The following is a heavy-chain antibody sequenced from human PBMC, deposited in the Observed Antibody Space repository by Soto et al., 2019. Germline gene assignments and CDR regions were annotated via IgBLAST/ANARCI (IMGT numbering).Heavy chain of an antibody. J-gene: IGHJ6*03. D-gene: IGHD3-3*01. CDR2: IRSKANSYAT. Sequence: GGSLRLSCAASGFSFSGSAMHWVRQASGKGLEWVGRIRSKANSYATAYAASVKGRFTISRDDSENTAYLQMNSLKIEDTAVYYCARHIGDLFWSGHLDYYYYMDVWGKGTTVTVSS. V-gene: IGHV3-73*01. CDR1: GFSFSGSA. CDR3: ARHIGDLFWSGHLDYYYYMDV.